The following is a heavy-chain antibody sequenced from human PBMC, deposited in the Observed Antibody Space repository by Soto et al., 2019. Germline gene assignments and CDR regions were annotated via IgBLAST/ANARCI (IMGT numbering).Heavy chain of an antibody. CDR2: ISYDGSNK. Sequence: GGSLRLSCAASGFTFSSYAMHWVRQAPGKRLEWVAVISYDGSNKYYADSVKGRFTISRDNSKNTLYLQMNSLRAEDTAVYYCARVNNYYDSSGYYYRGYYYGMDVWGQGTTVTVSS. D-gene: IGHD3-22*01. V-gene: IGHV3-30-3*01. J-gene: IGHJ6*02. CDR1: GFTFSSYA. CDR3: ARVNNYYDSSGYYYRGYYYGMDV.